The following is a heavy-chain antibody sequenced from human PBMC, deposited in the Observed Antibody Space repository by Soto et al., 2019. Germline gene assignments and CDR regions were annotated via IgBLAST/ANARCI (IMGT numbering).Heavy chain of an antibody. Sequence: QVQLQESGPGLVKPSQTLSLTCTVSGGSISSGDYYWSWIRQPPGKGLEWIGYIYYSGSTYYNPSLKSRVTISVATSKNQFSLKLSSVTAADTAVYYCARVYKGAVAGTWFDPWGQGTLFTVSS. CDR3: ARVYKGAVAGTWFDP. D-gene: IGHD6-19*01. CDR2: IYYSGST. V-gene: IGHV4-30-4*01. J-gene: IGHJ5*02. CDR1: GGSISSGDYY.